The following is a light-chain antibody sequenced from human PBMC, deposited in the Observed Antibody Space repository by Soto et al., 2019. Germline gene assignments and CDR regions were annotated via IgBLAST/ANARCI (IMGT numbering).Light chain of an antibody. J-gene: IGKJ3*01. Sequence: EIGMTQSPATLSVSPGARAPLSCRASQSVSSNLAWYQQKPGQAPRLLIYGASTRATGIPARFSGSGSGTEFTLPLTRLPSEAFPVYYCQPYNNWPSFGPGTKVDIK. CDR2: GAS. V-gene: IGKV3-15*01. CDR3: QPYNNWPS. CDR1: QSVSSN.